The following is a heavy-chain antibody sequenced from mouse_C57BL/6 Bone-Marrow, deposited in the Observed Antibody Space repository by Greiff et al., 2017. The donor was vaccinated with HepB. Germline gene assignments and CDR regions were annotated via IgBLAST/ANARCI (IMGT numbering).Heavy chain of an antibody. Sequence: VQLQQSGPELVRPGASVKISCKAPGYTFTSHWIQWVRQRPGQGLEWIGEIFPGSGSTYYNEKFKGKATLTVDTSSSTAYMQLSSLTSEDSAVYYCANYFDYWGQGTTLTVSS. V-gene: IGHV1-56*01. CDR1: GYTFTSHW. CDR2: IFPGSGST. CDR3: ANYFDY. J-gene: IGHJ2*01.